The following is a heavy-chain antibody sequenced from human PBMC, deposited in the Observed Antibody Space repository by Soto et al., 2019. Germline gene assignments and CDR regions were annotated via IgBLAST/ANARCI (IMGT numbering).Heavy chain of an antibody. CDR1: GYIFTSYY. Sequence: QVQLLQSGAEMMKPGASVKISCKASGYIFTSYYIHWMRQAAGQGPEWLGDIDPNGGSSRFGPKLQVRVTMTRDTSTTTVYMDLISLTSEDTAIDDCARGPSSGASDICGQGTLVTVSA. CDR3: ARGPSSGASDI. CDR2: IDPNGGSS. V-gene: IGHV1-46*01. J-gene: IGHJ3*02. D-gene: IGHD1-26*01.